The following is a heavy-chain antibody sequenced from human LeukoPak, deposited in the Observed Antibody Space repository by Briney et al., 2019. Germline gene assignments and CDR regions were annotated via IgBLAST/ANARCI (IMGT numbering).Heavy chain of an antibody. CDR2: ISAYNGHT. J-gene: IGHJ5*02. V-gene: IGHV1-18*04. CDR3: ARVPLEATMVRGVIPNWFAP. Sequence: ASVKVSCKPSGYTFTSYGISWVRQAPGQGLEWMGWISAYNGHTNYAQKLQGRVTMNTDTSTRTAYIELRSLRSDDTAVYYCARVPLEATMVRGVIPNWFAPWGQGTLVTVSS. CDR1: GYTFTSYG. D-gene: IGHD3-10*01.